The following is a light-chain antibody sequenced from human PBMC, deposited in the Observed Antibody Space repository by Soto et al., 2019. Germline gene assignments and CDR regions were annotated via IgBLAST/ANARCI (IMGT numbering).Light chain of an antibody. J-gene: IGLJ1*01. CDR1: ALPDQY. V-gene: IGLV3-25*02. CDR3: QVWDSSSDHYV. Sequence: SYELTQPPSLSVSPGQTARITCSGDALPDQYTYWYQQKSGQAPVLVMYKDTERPSGIPDRFSGSNSGNTATLTVSRVEAGDEADYYCQVWDSSSDHYVFGTGTKLTVL. CDR2: KDT.